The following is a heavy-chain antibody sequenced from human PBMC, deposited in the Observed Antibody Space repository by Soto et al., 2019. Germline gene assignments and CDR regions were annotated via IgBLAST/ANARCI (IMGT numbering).Heavy chain of an antibody. Sequence: NPSETLSLTCTVSGGSISSGDYYWSWIRQPPGKGLEWIGYIYYSGSTYYNPSLKSRVTISVDTSKNQFSLKLSSVTAADTAVYYCARDYSSGWQKDYYYYGMDVWGQGTTVTVSS. CDR3: ARDYSSGWQKDYYYYGMDV. V-gene: IGHV4-30-4*01. CDR2: IYYSGST. D-gene: IGHD6-19*01. J-gene: IGHJ6*02. CDR1: GGSISSGDYY.